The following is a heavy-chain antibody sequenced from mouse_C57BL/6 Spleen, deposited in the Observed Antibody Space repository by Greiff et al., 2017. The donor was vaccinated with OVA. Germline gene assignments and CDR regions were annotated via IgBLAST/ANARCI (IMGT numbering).Heavy chain of an antibody. CDR2: IDPSDSYT. D-gene: IGHD6-1*01. V-gene: IGHV1-59*01. J-gene: IGHJ4*01. CDR3: ARRRRANLYAMDY. Sequence: VQLQQPGAELVRPGTSVKLSCKASGYTFTSYWMHWVKQRPGQGLEWIGVIDPSDSYTNYNQKFKGKATLTVDTSSSTAYMQLSSLTSEDSAVYYCARRRRANLYAMDYWGQGTSVTVSS. CDR1: GYTFTSYW.